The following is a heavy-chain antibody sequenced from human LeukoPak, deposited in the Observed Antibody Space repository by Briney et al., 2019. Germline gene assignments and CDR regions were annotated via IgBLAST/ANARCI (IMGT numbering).Heavy chain of an antibody. CDR3: ARGGSVVFDY. CDR2: ISSSSSYI. CDR1: GFTFSSYS. J-gene: IGHJ4*02. D-gene: IGHD3-10*01. V-gene: IGHV3-21*01. Sequence: GGSLRLSCAASGFTFSSYSMNWVRQAPGKGLEWVSSISSSSSYIYYADSVRGRFTISRDNAKNSLYLQMNNLRAEDTAVYYCARGGSVVFDYWGQGTLVTVSS.